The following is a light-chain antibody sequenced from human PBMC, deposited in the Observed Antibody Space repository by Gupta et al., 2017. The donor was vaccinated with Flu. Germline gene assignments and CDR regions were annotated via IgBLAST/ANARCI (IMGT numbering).Light chain of an antibody. CDR1: QSISSIY. V-gene: IGKV3-20*01. J-gene: IGKJ1*01. CDR3: QQDDSSPST. CDR2: PAS. Sequence: DIVLTQSPGTLSLSPGEGATLSCRASQSISSIYLAWYQQKPGQAPRLLIYPASTRATDIPDRFSSIGSGTELTLTISRLEPEEFAVYYCQQDDSSPSTFGQGTKVEIK.